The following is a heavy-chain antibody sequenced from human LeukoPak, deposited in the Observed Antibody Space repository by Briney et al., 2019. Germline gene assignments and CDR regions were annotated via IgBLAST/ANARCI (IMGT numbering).Heavy chain of an antibody. Sequence: GRSLRLSCAASGFTFSSYGMHWVRQAPGKGLEWVAVISYDGSNKYYANSVKGRFTISRDNSKNTLYLQMNSLRAEDTALYYCAKDAPPWGGSGHPYGMDVWGQGTTVTVSS. D-gene: IGHD3-10*01. J-gene: IGHJ6*02. V-gene: IGHV3-30*18. CDR1: GFTFSSYG. CDR3: AKDAPPWGGSGHPYGMDV. CDR2: ISYDGSNK.